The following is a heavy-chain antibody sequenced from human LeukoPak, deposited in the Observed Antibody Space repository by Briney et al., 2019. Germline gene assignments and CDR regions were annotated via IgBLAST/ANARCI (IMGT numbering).Heavy chain of an antibody. V-gene: IGHV4-61*02. D-gene: IGHD3-10*01. CDR1: GGSISSGSYY. CDR2: MYTSGST. Sequence: SETLSLTCTVSGGSISSGSYYWSWIRQPAGQGLEYIGRMYTSGSTNYNPSLKSRVTISVDTSKNQFSLKLSSVTAADTAVYYCARNSGNLWGQGTLVTVSS. CDR3: ARNSGNL. J-gene: IGHJ5*02.